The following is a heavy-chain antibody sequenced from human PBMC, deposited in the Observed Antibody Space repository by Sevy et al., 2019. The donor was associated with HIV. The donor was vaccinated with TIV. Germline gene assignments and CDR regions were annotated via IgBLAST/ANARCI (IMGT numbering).Heavy chain of an antibody. Sequence: GGSLRLSCAASGFIISSYGMQWVHQAPGKGLEWVAFIRYDGSDKYHADSVKGRFTISRDNSKNTLYLQMNSLRAEDTAVYFCAKDWVGVDTPRAFDIWGQGTMVTVSS. CDR2: IRYDGSDK. J-gene: IGHJ3*02. CDR1: GFIISSYG. CDR3: AKDWVGVDTPRAFDI. D-gene: IGHD1-26*01. V-gene: IGHV3-30*02.